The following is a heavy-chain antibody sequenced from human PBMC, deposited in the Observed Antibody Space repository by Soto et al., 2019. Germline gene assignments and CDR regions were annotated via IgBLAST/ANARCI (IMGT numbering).Heavy chain of an antibody. J-gene: IGHJ4*02. CDR2: ISYDGNVA. V-gene: IGHV3-30*18. D-gene: IGHD1-1*01. CDR3: AKEGPITNWYFDY. Sequence: QVQLVESEGGVVQTGRSLRLSCTASGFTFCNYGMHWVRQAPGKGLEWVTVISYDGNVAYYADSVKGRFTSSRDNSKNTLYLQMNSLRPEDTAVYYCAKEGPITNWYFDYWGQGTLVTVSS. CDR1: GFTFCNYG.